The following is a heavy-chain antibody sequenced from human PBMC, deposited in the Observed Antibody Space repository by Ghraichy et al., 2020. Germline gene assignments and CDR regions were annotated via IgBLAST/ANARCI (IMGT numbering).Heavy chain of an antibody. Sequence: ASVKVSCKASGYTFTSYDINWVRQATGQGLEWMGWMNPNSGNTGYAQKFQGRVTMTRNTSISTAYMELSSLRSEDTAVYYCASSGVRFLEWLPWGQGTLVTVSS. D-gene: IGHD3-3*01. J-gene: IGHJ5*02. CDR2: MNPNSGNT. V-gene: IGHV1-8*01. CDR3: ASSGVRFLEWLP. CDR1: GYTFTSYD.